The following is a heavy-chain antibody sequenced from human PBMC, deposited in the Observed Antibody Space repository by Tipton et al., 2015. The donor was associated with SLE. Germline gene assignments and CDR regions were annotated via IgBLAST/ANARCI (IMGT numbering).Heavy chain of an antibody. V-gene: IGHV3-53*01. CDR2: IYSGGST. Sequence: SLRLSCAASGFTVSSNYMSWVRQAPGKGREWVSVIYSGGSTYYADSVKGRFTISRDNAKNSLYLQMNSLRAEDTAVYYCARSDAFDIWGQGTMVTVSS. J-gene: IGHJ3*02. CDR3: ARSDAFDI. CDR1: GFTVSSNY.